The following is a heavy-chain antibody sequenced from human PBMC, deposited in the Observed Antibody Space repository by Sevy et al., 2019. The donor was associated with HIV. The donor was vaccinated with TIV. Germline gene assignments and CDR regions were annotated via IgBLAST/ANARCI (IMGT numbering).Heavy chain of an antibody. CDR3: ARVFPYCSGGSCYSHYDAFDI. CDR1: GYTFTGHY. CDR2: INPNSGST. V-gene: IGHV1-2*02. D-gene: IGHD2-15*01. J-gene: IGHJ3*02. Sequence: ASVKVSCKASGYTFTGHYMHWVRQAPGQGLEWMGWINPNSGSTDYAQKFQGRVTLTRDTSISTAYLELSRLTADDTAVYYCARVFPYCSGGSCYSHYDAFDIWGQGTMVTVSS.